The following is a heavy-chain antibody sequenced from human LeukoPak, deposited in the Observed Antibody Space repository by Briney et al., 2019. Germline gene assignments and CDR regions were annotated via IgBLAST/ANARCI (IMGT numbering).Heavy chain of an antibody. CDR1: GYTFTSYY. V-gene: IGHV1-46*01. J-gene: IGHJ4*02. CDR2: INPSGGST. Sequence: GASVKVSCKASGYTFTSYYMHWVRQAPGQGLEWMGIINPSGGSTSYAQKFQGRVTMTRDTSTSTVYMELSSLRSEDTAVYYCATFITIFGVVIVQWGQGTLVTVSS. CDR3: ATFITIFGVVIVQ. D-gene: IGHD3-3*01.